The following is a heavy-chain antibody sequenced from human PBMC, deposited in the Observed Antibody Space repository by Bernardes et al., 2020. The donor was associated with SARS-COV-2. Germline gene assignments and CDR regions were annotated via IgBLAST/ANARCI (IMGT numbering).Heavy chain of an antibody. J-gene: IGHJ4*02. Sequence: ASVKVSCKASGYTLTTSVISWVRQAPGQGLEWMGWISGYNGNTEYAQSLQGRVTMTTDTSTSTAYMELSSLRSDDTAVYYCARDLDYGGNYYFFDYWGQGTLVTVSS. CDR1: GYTLTTSV. CDR3: ARDLDYGGNYYFFDY. V-gene: IGHV1-18*04. CDR2: ISGYNGNT. D-gene: IGHD4-17*01.